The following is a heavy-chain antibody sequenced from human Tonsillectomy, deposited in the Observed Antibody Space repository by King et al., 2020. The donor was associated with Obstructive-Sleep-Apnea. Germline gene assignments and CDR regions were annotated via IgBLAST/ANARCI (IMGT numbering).Heavy chain of an antibody. CDR2: IYYSGST. CDR1: GGSISSYY. Sequence: QLQESGPGLVKPSETLSLTCTVSGGSISSYYWSWIRQPPGKGLEWIGYIYYSGSTNYNPSLKSRVTISVDTSKNQFSLKLSSVTAADTAVYYCARWGIAAAWSREYYFDYWGQGTLVTVSS. J-gene: IGHJ4*02. D-gene: IGHD6-13*01. CDR3: ARWGIAAAWSREYYFDY. V-gene: IGHV4-59*01.